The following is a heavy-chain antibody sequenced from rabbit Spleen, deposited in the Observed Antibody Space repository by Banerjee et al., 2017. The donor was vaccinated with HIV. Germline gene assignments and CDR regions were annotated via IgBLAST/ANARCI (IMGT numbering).Heavy chain of an antibody. CDR2: IVTGSGST. J-gene: IGHJ4*01. Sequence: QSLEESGGGLVKPGAYLTLTCKASGFSFNSGYDMCWVRQAPGKGLEWIGCIVTGSGSTYYASWAKGRFTISKPSSTTVTLQMTSLTAADTATYFCARDLDGVIGWNFGWWGPGTLVTVS. V-gene: IGHV1S40*01. CDR1: GFSFNSGYD. D-gene: IGHD4-1*01. CDR3: ARDLDGVIGWNFGW.